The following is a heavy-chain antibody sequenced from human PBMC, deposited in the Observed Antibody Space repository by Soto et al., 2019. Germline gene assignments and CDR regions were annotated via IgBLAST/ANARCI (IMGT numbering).Heavy chain of an antibody. J-gene: IGHJ4*02. Sequence: EVQLVESGGGLVQPGGSLRLSCAVSGFTFSNYEWNWVRQAPGKGLEWISYIDTSGDAMFYADSVKGRFAVSRDNTMNSLYLQMNSLRAEDTAAYHCARESIGCGGDCLDYWGQGTLVTVSS. D-gene: IGHD2-21*01. CDR3: ARESIGCGGDCLDY. CDR2: IDTSGDAM. V-gene: IGHV3-48*03. CDR1: GFTFSNYE.